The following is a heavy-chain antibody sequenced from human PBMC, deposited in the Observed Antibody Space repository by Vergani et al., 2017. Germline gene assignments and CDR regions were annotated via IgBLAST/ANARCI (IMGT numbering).Heavy chain of an antibody. CDR1: GYTFTGYY. V-gene: IGHV1-2*02. D-gene: IGHD3-3*01. Sequence: QVQLVQSGAEVKKPGASVKVSCKASGYTFTGYYMHWVRQAPGQGLEWMGWINPNSGGTNYAQKFQGRVTMTRNTSISTAYMELSSLRSEDTAVYYCARGGDFWSGYYLSYYYYYGMDVWGQGTTVTVSS. CDR3: ARGGDFWSGYYLSYYYYYGMDV. CDR2: INPNSGGT. J-gene: IGHJ6*02.